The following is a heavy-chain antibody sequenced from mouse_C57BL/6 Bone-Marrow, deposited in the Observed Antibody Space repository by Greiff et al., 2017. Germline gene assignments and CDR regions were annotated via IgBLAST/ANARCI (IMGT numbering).Heavy chain of an antibody. CDR2: IRLTSDNYAT. V-gene: IGHV6-3*01. Sequence: EVTLVESGGGLVQPGGSMQLSCVASGFTFSNYWMNWVRQSPEKGLEWVAQIRLTSDNYATHYAESVKGRFTISRDYSKRSVYQQINNLRTVYTGIYYCTDSNSSWFAYWGQGTLVTVSA. CDR3: TDSNSSWFAY. J-gene: IGHJ3*01. CDR1: GFTFSNYW. D-gene: IGHD2-5*01.